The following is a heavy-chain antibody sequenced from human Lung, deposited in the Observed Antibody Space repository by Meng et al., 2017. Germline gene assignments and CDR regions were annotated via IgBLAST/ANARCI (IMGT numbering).Heavy chain of an antibody. J-gene: IGHJ4*02. V-gene: IGHV3-74*03. CDR1: GFTFRSYW. CDR2: IRGDGGSI. CDR3: ARESGYFEY. Sequence: EGPVVEAGGGLGQPGGALRLSCAASGFTFRSYWMHWVRQAPGKGLVWVSRIRGDGGSIVYADSVKGRFTISRDNAKNTLFLQMNSLRAEDTAVYYCARESGYFEYWGQGILVTVSS.